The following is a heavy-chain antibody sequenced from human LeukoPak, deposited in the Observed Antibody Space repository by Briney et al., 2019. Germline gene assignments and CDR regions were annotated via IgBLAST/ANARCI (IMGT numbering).Heavy chain of an antibody. D-gene: IGHD1-26*01. Sequence: ASVKVSCKASGYTFIRYGISWVRQAPGQGLEWMGWISAYNGNTNYAQKLQGRVTMTTDTTANTAYMELRSLRSDDTAVYYCARNVIVGAVFDNWGQGTLVTVSS. J-gene: IGHJ4*02. CDR3: ARNVIVGAVFDN. CDR2: ISAYNGNT. V-gene: IGHV1-18*01. CDR1: GYTFIRYG.